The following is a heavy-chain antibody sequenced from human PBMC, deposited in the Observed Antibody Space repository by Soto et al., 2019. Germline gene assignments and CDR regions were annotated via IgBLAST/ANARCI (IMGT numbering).Heavy chain of an antibody. CDR3: AKSPPNTVFGVIIHYFDY. CDR1: GYSFTDYH. J-gene: IGHJ4*02. D-gene: IGHD3-3*01. V-gene: IGHV1-2*04. CDR2: INPKSGGT. Sequence: ASVKVSCKASGYSFTDYHIHWVRQAPGQGLEWLGRINPKSGGTSTAQKFQGWVTMTTDTSISTASMELTRLTSDDTAIYYCAKSPPNTVFGVIIHYFDYWGQGTQVTVSS.